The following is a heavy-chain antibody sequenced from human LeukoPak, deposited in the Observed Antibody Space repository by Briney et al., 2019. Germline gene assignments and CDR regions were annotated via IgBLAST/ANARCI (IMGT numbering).Heavy chain of an antibody. CDR3: ARVGTTGATADK. Sequence: ASVKVSCKASGYIFTTYFMHWLRQAPGQGPEWMGIINPRGGSTDYAQKFQGRVTITSGTSTSTVYMELKSLTSEDTAVYFCARVGTTGATADKWGQGTLVTVSS. V-gene: IGHV1-46*01. J-gene: IGHJ4*02. CDR1: GYIFTTYF. CDR2: INPRGGST. D-gene: IGHD4-11*01.